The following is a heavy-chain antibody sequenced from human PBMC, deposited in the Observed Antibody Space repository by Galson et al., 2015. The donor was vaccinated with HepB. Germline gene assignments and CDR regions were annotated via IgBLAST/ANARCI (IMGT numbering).Heavy chain of an antibody. CDR1: GFTFSDYY. CDR2: ISSSSSYT. Sequence: RLSCAASGFTFSDYYMSWIRQAPGKGLEWVSYISSSSSYTNYADSVKGRFTISRDNAKNSLYLQMNSLRAEDTTVYYCAGQNYYDSSGYSGPNYYYGMDVWGQGTTVTVSS. CDR3: AGQNYYDSSGYSGPNYYYGMDV. D-gene: IGHD3-22*01. V-gene: IGHV3-11*03. J-gene: IGHJ6*02.